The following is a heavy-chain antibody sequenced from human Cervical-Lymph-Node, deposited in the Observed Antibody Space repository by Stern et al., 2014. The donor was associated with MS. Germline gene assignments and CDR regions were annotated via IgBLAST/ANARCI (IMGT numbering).Heavy chain of an antibody. J-gene: IGHJ4*02. Sequence: QVQLKQWGAGLLKPSETLSLTCAVYGGSFSGYYRSWIRQPPEGGQEEIGETNQSGSANFNPSPKGQVAIPVDASKDQFALKLSSVTAADTAVYYCARGMTYWGQGTLVTVSS. V-gene: IGHV4-34*01. CDR1: GGSFSGYY. CDR3: ARGMTY. CDR2: TNQSGSA.